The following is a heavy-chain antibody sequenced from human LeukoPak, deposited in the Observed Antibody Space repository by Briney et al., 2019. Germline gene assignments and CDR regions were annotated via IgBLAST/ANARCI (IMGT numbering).Heavy chain of an antibody. Sequence: KPGGSLRLSCAASGFTFSTYSMKWVRQAPGKGLEWVSSISRSSSYIYYADSVKGRFTISRDNAKNSLYLQMNSLRAEDTAVYYCARSGSTFSSSDYWGQGTLVTVSS. CDR1: GFTFSTYS. J-gene: IGHJ4*02. V-gene: IGHV3-21*01. CDR3: ARSGSTFSSSDY. CDR2: ISRSSSYI. D-gene: IGHD6-13*01.